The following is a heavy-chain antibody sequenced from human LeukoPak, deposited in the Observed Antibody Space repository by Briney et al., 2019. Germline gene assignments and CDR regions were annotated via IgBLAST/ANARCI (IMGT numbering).Heavy chain of an antibody. D-gene: IGHD1-26*01. CDR2: ISYDGSNK. CDR3: AKDRGWGATWYFDL. CDR1: GFTFSSYG. Sequence: GGSLRLSCAASGFTFSSYGMHWVRQAPGKGLEWVAVISYDGSNKYYADSVKGRFTISRDNSKNTLYLQMNSLRAEDTAVYYCAKDRGWGATWYFDLWGRGTLVTVSS. J-gene: IGHJ2*01. V-gene: IGHV3-30*18.